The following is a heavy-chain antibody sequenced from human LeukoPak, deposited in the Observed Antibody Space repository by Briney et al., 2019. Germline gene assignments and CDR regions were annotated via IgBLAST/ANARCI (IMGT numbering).Heavy chain of an antibody. CDR1: GVTFSSYW. D-gene: IGHD4-17*01. CDR2: IDSDGSST. CDR3: AREYRYGDYQRDAFDI. J-gene: IGHJ3*02. Sequence: GGSLRLSCAASGVTFSSYWMYWVRQAPGKGLVWVSRIDSDGSSTGYADSVKGRFTISRDNAKNTLYLQMTSLRAEDTAVYYCAREYRYGDYQRDAFDIWGQGTMVTVSS. V-gene: IGHV3-74*01.